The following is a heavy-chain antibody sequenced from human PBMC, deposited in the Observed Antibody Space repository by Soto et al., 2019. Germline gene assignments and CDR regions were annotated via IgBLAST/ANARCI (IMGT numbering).Heavy chain of an antibody. V-gene: IGHV4-59*01. CDR1: GGSLSSYY. D-gene: IGHD2-21*02. CDR3: ARAPTAPTMTAIFDY. Sequence: SATLSLTCTASGGSLSSYYNSWIRQPPGQGLEWSGYIYYSGSTTYNPSLQSRVTISVDTSKNQFSLKLSYVTAADTAVYYCARAPTAPTMTAIFDYWVQGTLVTVSS. J-gene: IGHJ4*02. CDR2: IYYSGST.